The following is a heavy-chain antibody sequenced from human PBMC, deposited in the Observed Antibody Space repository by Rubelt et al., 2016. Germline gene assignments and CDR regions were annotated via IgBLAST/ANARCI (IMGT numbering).Heavy chain of an antibody. CDR2: ISAYNGNT. CDR1: GYTFTSYG. Sequence: QVQLVQSGAEVKKPGASVKVSCKASGYTFTSYGISWVRPAPGQGLEWMGWISAYNGNTNYAQKLQGRGTMTTDTSTSTAYMELRSLRPDDTAVYYCARDRTWLVPGLDAFDSWGQGTMVTVSS. V-gene: IGHV1-18*01. J-gene: IGHJ3*02. CDR3: ARDRTWLVPGLDAFDS. D-gene: IGHD6-19*01.